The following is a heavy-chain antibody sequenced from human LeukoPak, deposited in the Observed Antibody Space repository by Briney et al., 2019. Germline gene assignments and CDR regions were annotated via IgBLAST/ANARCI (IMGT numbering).Heavy chain of an antibody. CDR3: ARDFDGSDAFDI. CDR2: IYYSGST. D-gene: IGHD5-24*01. CDR1: GGSISSSSYY. V-gene: IGHV4-39*07. Sequence: SETLSLTCTVSGGSISSSSYYWGWIRQPPGKGLEWIGSIYYSGSTNYNPSLKSRVTISVDTSKNQFSLKLSSVTAADTAVYYCARDFDGSDAFDIWGQGTMVTVSS. J-gene: IGHJ3*02.